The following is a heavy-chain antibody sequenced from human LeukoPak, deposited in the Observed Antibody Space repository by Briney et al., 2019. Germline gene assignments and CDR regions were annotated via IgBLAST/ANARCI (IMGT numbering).Heavy chain of an antibody. CDR3: AKDCRGYSYVEAFDS. V-gene: IGHV3-30*02. CDR2: IRYDGSKK. D-gene: IGHD5-18*01. J-gene: IGHJ4*02. CDR1: GFTFSSYG. Sequence: TGGSLRLSCAASGFTFSSYGMHWVRQAPGKGREWVAFIRYDGSKKYYADSVKGRFTISRDNSKNTLYLQLNSLRAEETAVYYCAKDCRGYSYVEAFDSWGQGTLVSVSS.